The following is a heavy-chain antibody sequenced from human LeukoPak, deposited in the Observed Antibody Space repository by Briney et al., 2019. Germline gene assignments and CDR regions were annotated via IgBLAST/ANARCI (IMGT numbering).Heavy chain of an antibody. Sequence: SETLSLTCAVYGGSFSGYYWSWIRQPPGKGLEWIGEINHSGSTNYNPSLKSRVTISVDTSKNQFSLKLSSVTAADTAVYYCARRPGYYDFWSGYYYMDVWGKGTTVTVSS. D-gene: IGHD3-3*01. J-gene: IGHJ6*03. V-gene: IGHV4-34*01. CDR3: ARRPGYYDFWSGYYYMDV. CDR1: GGSFSGYY. CDR2: INHSGST.